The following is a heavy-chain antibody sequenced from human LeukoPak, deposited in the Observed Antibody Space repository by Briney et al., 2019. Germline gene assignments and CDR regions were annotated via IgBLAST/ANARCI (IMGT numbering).Heavy chain of an antibody. V-gene: IGHV3-21*01. CDR2: ISSSSSYI. J-gene: IGHJ5*02. CDR3: AREEKALNWFDP. Sequence: GGSLRLSCAASGFTFSSYSMNWVRQAPGKGLEWVSSISSSSSYIYYADSVKGRFTISRDDAKNSLYLQMNSLRAEDTAVYYCAREEKALNWFDPWGQGTLVTVSS. CDR1: GFTFSSYS.